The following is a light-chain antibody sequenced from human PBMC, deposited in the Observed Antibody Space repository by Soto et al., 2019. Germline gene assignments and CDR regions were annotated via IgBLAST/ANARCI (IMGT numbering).Light chain of an antibody. CDR3: QQYGSSPFT. V-gene: IGKV3-20*01. CDR2: GAS. J-gene: IGKJ4*01. CDR1: QSVTSSY. Sequence: EIVLTQSPGTLSLSPGERATLSCRASQSVTSSYLAWYQQKPGQAPRLLIYGASSRATGIPDRFSGSGSGTDFPLIIRRLEPEDFAVYYCQQYGSSPFTFGGGTKVEIK.